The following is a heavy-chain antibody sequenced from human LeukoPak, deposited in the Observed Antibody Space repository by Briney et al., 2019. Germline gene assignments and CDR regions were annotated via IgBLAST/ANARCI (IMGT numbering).Heavy chain of an antibody. CDR1: GFTFSSYS. D-gene: IGHD3-22*01. J-gene: IGHJ4*02. Sequence: GGSLRLSCAASGFTFSSYSMNWVRQAPGKGLEWVPSISSSSSYIYYADSVKGRFTISRDNAKNSLYLQMNSLRAEDTAVYYCARDLGYYYDSSGYISAIDYWGQGTLVTVSS. CDR2: ISSSSSYI. CDR3: ARDLGYYYDSSGYISAIDY. V-gene: IGHV3-21*01.